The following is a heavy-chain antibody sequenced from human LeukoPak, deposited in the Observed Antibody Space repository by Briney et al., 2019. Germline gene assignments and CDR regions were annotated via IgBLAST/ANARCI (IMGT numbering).Heavy chain of an antibody. V-gene: IGHV3-7*01. CDR1: GFTFSSYW. D-gene: IGHD6-13*01. CDR3: ARVGSSWYRTLDY. J-gene: IGHJ4*02. CDR2: IKQDGSEK. Sequence: GGSLRLSCAASGFTFSSYWMSWVRQAPGKGLEWVANIKQDGSEKYYVDSVKGRFTISRDNAKNSLYLQMNSLRAEDTAVYYCARVGSSWYRTLDYWGQGTLVTVSS.